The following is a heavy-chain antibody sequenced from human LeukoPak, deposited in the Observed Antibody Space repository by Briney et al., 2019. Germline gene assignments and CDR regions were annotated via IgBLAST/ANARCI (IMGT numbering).Heavy chain of an antibody. J-gene: IGHJ4*02. Sequence: PGGSLRLSCAASGFTFSSYWMSWVRQAPGKGLEWVANIKQDGSEKHYVDSVKGRFTISRDTSKNTLSPQMNSLRAEDTAVYYCASLSLGHYWGQGTLVTVSS. CDR3: ASLSLGHY. CDR1: GFTFSSYW. D-gene: IGHD6-6*01. V-gene: IGHV3-7*03. CDR2: IKQDGSEK.